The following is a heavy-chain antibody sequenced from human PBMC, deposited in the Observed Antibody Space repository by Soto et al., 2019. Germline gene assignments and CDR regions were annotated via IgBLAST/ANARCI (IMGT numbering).Heavy chain of an antibody. V-gene: IGHV1-18*04. D-gene: IGHD6-19*01. CDR3: ARRIAVDQGENLRPIYSYYGMDV. CDR1: GYTFTSYG. Sequence: ASVKVSCKASGYTFTSYGISWVRQAPGQGLEWMGWISAYNGNTNYAQKLQGRVTMTTDTSTSTAYMELRSLRSDDTAVYYCARRIAVDQGENLRPIYSYYGMDVWGKGTTVTVSS. J-gene: IGHJ6*04. CDR2: ISAYNGNT.